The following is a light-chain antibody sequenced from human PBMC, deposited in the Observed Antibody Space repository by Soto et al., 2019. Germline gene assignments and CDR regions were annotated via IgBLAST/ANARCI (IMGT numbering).Light chain of an antibody. V-gene: IGLV1-44*01. Sequence: QSVLTRPPSASGTPGQRVTISCSGSNSNIGSNIVNWYQQLPGTAPKLLIHSNNQRPSGVPDRFSGSKSDTSASLAISGLQTEDEADYYCVAWDDSLNGLVFGGGTKVTVL. CDR3: VAWDDSLNGLV. CDR2: SNN. J-gene: IGLJ2*01. CDR1: NSNIGSNI.